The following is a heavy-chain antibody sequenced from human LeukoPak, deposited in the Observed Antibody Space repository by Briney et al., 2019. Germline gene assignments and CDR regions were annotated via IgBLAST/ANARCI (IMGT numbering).Heavy chain of an antibody. CDR1: GFTFSSYS. V-gene: IGHV3-21*01. CDR3: AREARAYCGGDCFTNYYYGMDV. J-gene: IGHJ6*02. CDR2: ISSSSSYI. D-gene: IGHD2-21*02. Sequence: GGSLRLFCAASGFTFSSYSMNWVRQAPGKGLEWVSSISSSSSYIYYADSVKGRFTISRDNAKNSLYLQMNSLRAEDTAVYYCAREARAYCGGDCFTNYYYGMDVWGQGTTVTVSS.